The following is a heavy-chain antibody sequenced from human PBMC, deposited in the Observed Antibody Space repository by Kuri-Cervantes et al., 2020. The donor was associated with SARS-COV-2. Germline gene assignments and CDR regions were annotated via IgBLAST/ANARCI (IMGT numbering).Heavy chain of an antibody. J-gene: IGHJ3*02. CDR2: INPSGGST. CDR3: ARGAPIVVVPAAKGEDAFDI. Sequence: ASVKVSCKASGYTFTSYYMHWVRQAPGQGLEWMGIINPSGGSTSYAQKFQGRVTMTRDTSTSTVYMELSSLRSEDTAVYYCARGAPIVVVPAAKGEDAFDIWGQGTMVTVSS. D-gene: IGHD2-2*01. V-gene: IGHV1-46*01. CDR1: GYTFTSYY.